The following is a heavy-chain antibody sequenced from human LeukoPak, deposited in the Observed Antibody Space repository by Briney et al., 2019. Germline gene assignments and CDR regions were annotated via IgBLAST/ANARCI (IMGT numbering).Heavy chain of an antibody. CDR3: ARLKDILTGYYYYFDY. CDR2: IYYSGSA. D-gene: IGHD3-9*01. J-gene: IGHJ4*02. V-gene: IGHV4-59*08. Sequence: SETLSLTCAVYGGSFSGYYWTWIRQPPGKGLEWIGYIYYSGSASYNPSLKSRVTIPVDTSKNQFSLKLSSVTAADTAVYYCARLKDILTGYYYYFDYWGQGTLVTVSS. CDR1: GGSFSGYY.